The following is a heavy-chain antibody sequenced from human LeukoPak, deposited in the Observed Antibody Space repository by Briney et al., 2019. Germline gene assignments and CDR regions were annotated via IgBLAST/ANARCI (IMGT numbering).Heavy chain of an antibody. CDR1: GFAFSSFA. CDR2: INGGGNTT. V-gene: IGHV3-23*01. D-gene: IGHD6-19*01. Sequence: AGGSLGLSCAASGFAFSSFAMGWVRQSPGKGLEWLSTINGGGNTTFYSDSVKGRFTISRDNSKNTLYLHMDSLRPDDTATYYCTKELHVAVAVADYYYFYMDVWGRGTAVTVSS. J-gene: IGHJ6*03. CDR3: TKELHVAVAVADYYYFYMDV.